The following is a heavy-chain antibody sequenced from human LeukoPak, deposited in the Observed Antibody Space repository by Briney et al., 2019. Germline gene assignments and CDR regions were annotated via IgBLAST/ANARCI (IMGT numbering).Heavy chain of an antibody. CDR2: VTKKSHGYTT. D-gene: IGHD3-16*01. J-gene: IGHJ3*02. CDR3: TREGGEGDYTAFDI. V-gene: IGHV3-72*01. Sequence: SLRLSSEASGFVFSAYIMDWVRPAPGKGLEWVGRVTKKSHGYTTEYAASVKGRFVISRDDSEDSMFLQMSSLEIEDTAVYYCTREGGEGDYTAFDIWGQGTLVTVSS. CDR1: GFVFSAYI.